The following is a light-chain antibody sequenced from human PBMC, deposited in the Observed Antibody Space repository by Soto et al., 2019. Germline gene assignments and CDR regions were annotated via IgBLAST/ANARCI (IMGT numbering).Light chain of an antibody. V-gene: IGKV3-15*01. CDR1: QGLNRN. CDR3: HEYNTWPWT. J-gene: IGKJ1*01. Sequence: ETVLTQSPATLSESPGETATLSCTTSQGLNRNLAWYQQKLGQAPRVLIYGASTRAAGIPARFSGSGSGTEFILTISSLQSEDFAVYYCHEYNTWPWTFGQGTKVEIK. CDR2: GAS.